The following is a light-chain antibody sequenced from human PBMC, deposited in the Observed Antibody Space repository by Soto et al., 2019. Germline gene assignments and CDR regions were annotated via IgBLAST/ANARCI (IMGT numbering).Light chain of an antibody. Sequence: QSVLTQPASVSGSPGQSITISCTGTTSDVGGYDYVSWYQQHPGQAPKLMIFDVSDRPSGVSNRFSGSKSDNTASLTISGLQPEDEADYYCSSYTSSTTLVFGGGTKSPS. J-gene: IGLJ2*01. CDR2: DVS. V-gene: IGLV2-14*03. CDR3: SSYTSSTTLV. CDR1: TSDVGGYDY.